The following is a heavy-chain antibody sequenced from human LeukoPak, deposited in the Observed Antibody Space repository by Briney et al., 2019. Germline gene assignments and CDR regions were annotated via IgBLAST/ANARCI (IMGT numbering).Heavy chain of an antibody. V-gene: IGHV3-53*01. J-gene: IGHJ2*01. CDR1: GFTVSTSY. CDR3: ARGFDYYGLGATPRYFDL. Sequence: GSLRLSCAASGFTVSTSYMTWVRQAPGKGLECVSVIYSGGSTYYADSVKGRFTVSRDNSKNTLYLQMNSLRAEDTAVYYCARGFDYYGLGATPRYFDLWGRGTLVTVSS. CDR2: IYSGGST. D-gene: IGHD3-10*01.